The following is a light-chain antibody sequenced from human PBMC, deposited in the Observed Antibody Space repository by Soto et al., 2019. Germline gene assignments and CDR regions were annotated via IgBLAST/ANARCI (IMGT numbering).Light chain of an antibody. CDR1: TGAVTSGHY. CDR3: LVSYSGARV. Sequence: QAVVTQEPSLTVSPGGTVTLTCGSSTGAVTSGHYPYWFQQKPGQAPRTLIYDSTNKHSWTPARFSGSFLGGKAALTLSGVQPEDEAEYYCLVSYSGARVFGGGTKLTVL. V-gene: IGLV7-46*01. CDR2: DST. J-gene: IGLJ3*02.